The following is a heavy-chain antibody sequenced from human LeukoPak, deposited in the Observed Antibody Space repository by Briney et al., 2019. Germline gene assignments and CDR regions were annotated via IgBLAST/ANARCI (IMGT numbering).Heavy chain of an antibody. CDR3: AKDLDYYGSGSHQN. V-gene: IGHV3-7*01. Sequence: PGGSLRLSCAASGFTFSSYWMSWVRQAPGKGLEWVANIKQDGSEKYYVDSVKGRFTISRDNAKNSLYLQMNSLRAEDTAVYYCAKDLDYYGSGSHQNWGQGTLVTVSS. J-gene: IGHJ4*02. D-gene: IGHD3-10*01. CDR1: GFTFSSYW. CDR2: IKQDGSEK.